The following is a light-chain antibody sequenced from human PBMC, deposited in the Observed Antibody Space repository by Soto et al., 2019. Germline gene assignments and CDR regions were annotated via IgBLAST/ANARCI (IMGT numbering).Light chain of an antibody. V-gene: IGKV1-5*03. CDR1: QSISSW. J-gene: IGKJ4*01. CDR2: KAS. CDR3: QQYNSYSVT. Sequence: DIQMTQSPSTLSASVGDRVTITCRASQSISSWLAWYQQKPGKAPKLLIYKASSLGSGVPSRFSGSGSGTEFPLTISSLQPDDFATYYCQQYNSYSVTFGGGTKVDIK.